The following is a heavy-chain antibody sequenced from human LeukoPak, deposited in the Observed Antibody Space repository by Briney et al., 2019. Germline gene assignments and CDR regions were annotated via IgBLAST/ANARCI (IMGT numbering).Heavy chain of an antibody. CDR1: GYSFTTYW. CDR2: VYPGDSST. J-gene: IGHJ4*02. D-gene: IGHD6-13*01. V-gene: IGHV5-51*01. CDR3: ARRFSTSWYFDY. Sequence: GESLKISCQCSGYSFTTYWIAWVRQLPGKGLEWMGSVYPGDSSTKSSPSFQGQVTISADRSISTAYLQWRSLKASDTAMYYCARRFSTSWYFDYWGQGVLVTVSS.